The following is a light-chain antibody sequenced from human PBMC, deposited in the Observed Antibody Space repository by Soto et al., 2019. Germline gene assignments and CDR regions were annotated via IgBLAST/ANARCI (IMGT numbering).Light chain of an antibody. Sequence: DIQMTQSPSTLSASVGDRVTITCRASQSISSWLAWYQQKPGKAPKLLIYKASSLESGVPSRFSGSASGTEFTLTISSLQADDSATYYCQQYNSRPWTFGQGTKVEIK. CDR2: KAS. CDR1: QSISSW. CDR3: QQYNSRPWT. V-gene: IGKV1-5*03. J-gene: IGKJ1*01.